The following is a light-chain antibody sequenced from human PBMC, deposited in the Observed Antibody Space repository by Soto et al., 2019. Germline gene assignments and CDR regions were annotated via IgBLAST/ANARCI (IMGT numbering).Light chain of an antibody. CDR3: QQYGSSGT. CDR2: GIS. J-gene: IGKJ1*01. V-gene: IGKV3-20*01. Sequence: EIVSTQSPGTLSLSPGERATLSCRASQSVSSSYLAWYQQKPGQAPRLLIYGISTRATDIPARFSGSGSGTEFTLTISRLEPEDFAVYYCQQYGSSGTFGQGAKV. CDR1: QSVSSSY.